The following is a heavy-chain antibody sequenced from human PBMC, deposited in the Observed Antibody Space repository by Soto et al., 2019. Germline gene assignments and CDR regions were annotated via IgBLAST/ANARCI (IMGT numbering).Heavy chain of an antibody. Sequence: EVQLVESGGGLVQPGRSLRLSCAASGFTFDDYAMHWVRQAPGTGLEWVAGISWNSGSIGYADSVKGRFTISRDYAKNSLYLQMNSLSAEDTALYYCARNSGSYSYDAFDIWGQGTMVTVSS. CDR1: GFTFDDYA. D-gene: IGHD1-26*01. J-gene: IGHJ3*02. V-gene: IGHV3-9*01. CDR3: ARNSGSYSYDAFDI. CDR2: ISWNSGSI.